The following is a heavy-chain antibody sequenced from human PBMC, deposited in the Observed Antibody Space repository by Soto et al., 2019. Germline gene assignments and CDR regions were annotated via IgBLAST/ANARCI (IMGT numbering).Heavy chain of an antibody. CDR2: IYYSGST. Sequence: SETLSLTCTVSGGSISSYYWSWIRQPPGKGLEWIGYIYYSGSTNYNPSLKSRVTISVDTSKNQFSLKLSSVTAADTAVYYCARGELWFGEFPFDYWGQGTLVTVSS. V-gene: IGHV4-59*01. D-gene: IGHD3-10*01. J-gene: IGHJ4*02. CDR1: GGSISSYY. CDR3: ARGELWFGEFPFDY.